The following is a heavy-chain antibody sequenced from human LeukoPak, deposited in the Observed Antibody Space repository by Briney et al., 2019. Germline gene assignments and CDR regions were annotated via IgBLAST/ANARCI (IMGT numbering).Heavy chain of an antibody. CDR1: GFTFSSYW. J-gene: IGHJ4*02. CDR3: ARALKWELLQDCFGY. CDR2: IKQDGSEK. V-gene: IGHV3-7*04. D-gene: IGHD1-26*01. Sequence: PGGSLRLSCAASGFTFSSYWMSWVRQAPGKGLEWVANIKQDGSEKYYVDSVKGRFTISRDNAKNSLYLQMNSLRAEDTAVYYCARALKWELLQDCFGYWGQGTLVTVSS.